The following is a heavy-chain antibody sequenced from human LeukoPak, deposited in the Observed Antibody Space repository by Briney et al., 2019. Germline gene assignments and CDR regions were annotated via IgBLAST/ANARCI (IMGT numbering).Heavy chain of an antibody. CDR3: AKDTTLFRELTRGGAFDF. CDR2: ISGSGSPT. CDR1: GFPFPTYA. D-gene: IGHD3-10*01. Sequence: GGSLRLSCAASGFPFPTYAMNWVHQAPGKGLEWVSTISGSGSPTFYADSVKGRFTTSRDNSKNTLYLQMNSLRAEDTALYYCAKDTTLFRELTRGGAFDFWGQGTMVAVSS. J-gene: IGHJ3*01. V-gene: IGHV3-23*01.